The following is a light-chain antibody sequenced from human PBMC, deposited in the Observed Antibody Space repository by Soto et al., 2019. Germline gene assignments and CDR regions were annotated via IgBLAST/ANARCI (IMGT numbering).Light chain of an antibody. Sequence: DIQMTQSPSSLSASVGDRVIITCRASQSISSDLHWYQKKPGKAPKLLISAASILQSGVPSTFSGSGSGTVFTLTISSLQPEDFATYFCQQSFSTPYTFGQGTKLETK. J-gene: IGKJ2*01. CDR1: QSISSD. V-gene: IGKV1-39*01. CDR3: QQSFSTPYT. CDR2: AAS.